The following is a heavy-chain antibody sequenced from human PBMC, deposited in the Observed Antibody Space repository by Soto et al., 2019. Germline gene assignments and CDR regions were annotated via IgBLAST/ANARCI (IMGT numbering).Heavy chain of an antibody. J-gene: IGHJ4*02. Sequence: EVQLLESGGGLVQPGGSLRLSCAASGFTFSSYAMSWVRQAPGKGLEWVSAISGSGGSTYYADSVKGRFTISRDNSKNTLYLQMNSQRAEDTAVYYCAKDASGDYAPGYNFDYWGQGTLVTVSS. CDR3: AKDASGDYAPGYNFDY. D-gene: IGHD4-17*01. CDR1: GFTFSSYA. CDR2: ISGSGGST. V-gene: IGHV3-23*01.